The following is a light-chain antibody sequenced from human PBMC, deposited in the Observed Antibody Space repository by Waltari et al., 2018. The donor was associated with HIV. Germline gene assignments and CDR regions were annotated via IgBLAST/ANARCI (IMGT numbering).Light chain of an antibody. V-gene: IGLV7-43*01. CDR1: TGAVTSGYY. CDR3: LLYYGGAWV. CDR2: NIN. Sequence: QTVVTQEPSLTVPPGGTVTLTCASSTGAVTSGYYPNWFQQKPGQAPRSLIYNINDKHSGTPARFSGSLLGGKVALTLSGVQPEDEAEYHCLLYYGGAWVFGGGTKLTVL. J-gene: IGLJ3*02.